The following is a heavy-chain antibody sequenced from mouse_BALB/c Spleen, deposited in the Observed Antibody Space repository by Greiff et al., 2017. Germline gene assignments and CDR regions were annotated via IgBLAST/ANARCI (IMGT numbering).Heavy chain of an antibody. D-gene: IGHD2-1*01. V-gene: IGHV1-14*01. J-gene: IGHJ4*01. CDR3: ARGEALWYHAMDY. CDR2: INPYNDGT. Sequence: VQLKQSGPELVRPGASVKMSCKASGYKFTSYVMHWVKQKPGQGLEWIGYINPYNDGTKYNEKFKGKATLTSDKSSSTAYMELSSLTSEDSAVYYCARGEALWYHAMDYWGQGTSVTVSS. CDR1: GYKFTSYV.